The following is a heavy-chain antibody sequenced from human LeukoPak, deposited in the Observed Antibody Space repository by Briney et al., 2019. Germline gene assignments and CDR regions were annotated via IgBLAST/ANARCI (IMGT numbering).Heavy chain of an antibody. D-gene: IGHD6-6*01. Sequence: TSGTLSLTCAVSGGSISSTNWWSWVRQSPGKGLEWIGYIYHSGSTYYNPSLKSRVTISVDRSKNQFSLKLSSVTAADTAVYYCARGLAVRYYYYMDVWGKGTTVTVSS. J-gene: IGHJ6*03. CDR3: ARGLAVRYYYYMDV. CDR1: GGSISSTNW. CDR2: IYHSGST. V-gene: IGHV4-4*02.